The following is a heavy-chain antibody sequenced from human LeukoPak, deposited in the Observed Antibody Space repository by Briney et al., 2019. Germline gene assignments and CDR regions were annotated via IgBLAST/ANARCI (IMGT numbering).Heavy chain of an antibody. CDR1: GFTFSSYA. V-gene: IGHV3-23*01. J-gene: IGHJ4*02. D-gene: IGHD3-3*01. CDR2: ISGSGGST. Sequence: GGSLRLSCAASGFTFSSYAMSWVRQAPGKGLEWVSAISGSGGSTYYADSVKGRFTISRDNSKNTLYLQMNSLRAEDTAVYYCAKEYYDFWSGYSEYFDYWGQGTLVTVSS. CDR3: AKEYYDFWSGYSEYFDY.